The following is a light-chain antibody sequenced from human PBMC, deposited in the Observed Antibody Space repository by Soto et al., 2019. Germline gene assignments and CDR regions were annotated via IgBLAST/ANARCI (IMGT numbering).Light chain of an antibody. CDR1: QDISDY. CDR2: AAS. V-gene: IGKV1-9*01. CDR3: QQLNSYPLT. Sequence: DIWLTQSPSFLSASVGDRVTITCRASQDISDYLAWYQQRPGKAPKLLIYAASTLQSGVPSRFSGSGSGTEFTLTISSLQPEDFATYSCQQLNSYPLTFGGGTRWIS. J-gene: IGKJ4*01.